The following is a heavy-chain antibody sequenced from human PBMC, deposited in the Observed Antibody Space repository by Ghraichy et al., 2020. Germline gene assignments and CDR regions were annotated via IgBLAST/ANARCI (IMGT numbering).Heavy chain of an antibody. V-gene: IGHV3-7*03. CDR3: ARDGDYSGNYYYSYYMDV. CDR1: GFTFSSYW. D-gene: IGHD4-17*01. Sequence: GEALNISCAASGFTFSSYWMSWVRQAPGKGLEWVANIKQDGSEKFYVDSVKGRFTISRDNAKNSLYLQMNNLRAEDTAVYYCARDGDYSGNYYYSYYMDVWGKGTTVTVSS. J-gene: IGHJ6*03. CDR2: IKQDGSEK.